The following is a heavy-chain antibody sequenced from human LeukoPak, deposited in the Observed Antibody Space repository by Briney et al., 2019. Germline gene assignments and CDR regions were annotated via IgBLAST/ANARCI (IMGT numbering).Heavy chain of an antibody. CDR2: IHYSGST. CDR3: ARGVLRFFGVAFLNWFDP. Sequence: PSETLSLTCTVSGGSISSYYWSWIRQPPGKGLEWIGYIHYSGSTKYKSSLKSRVTISVDTSKNQFSLKLSSVTAADTAVYYCARGVLRFFGVAFLNWFDPWGQGTLVTVSS. V-gene: IGHV4-59*12. J-gene: IGHJ5*02. D-gene: IGHD3-3*01. CDR1: GGSISSYY.